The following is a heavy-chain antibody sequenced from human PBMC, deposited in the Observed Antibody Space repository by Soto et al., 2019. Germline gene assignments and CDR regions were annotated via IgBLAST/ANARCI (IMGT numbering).Heavy chain of an antibody. CDR1: GFTFSSYA. D-gene: IGHD4-17*01. CDR3: AKEETVLVNYYYYYGMDV. J-gene: IGHJ6*02. CDR2: ISGSGYAT. Sequence: EVQLLESEGGLVQPGGSLRLSCAASGFTFSSYAMSWVRQAPGMGLEWVSVISGSGYATYYADSVKGRFTVSRDNSNNTVYLQMNSLRAEDTAVYYCAKEETVLVNYYYYYGMDVWGQGTTVTVSS. V-gene: IGHV3-23*01.